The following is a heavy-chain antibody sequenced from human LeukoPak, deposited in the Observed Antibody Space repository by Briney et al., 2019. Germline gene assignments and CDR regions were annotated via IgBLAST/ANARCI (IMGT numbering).Heavy chain of an antibody. CDR1: GFTFSSYG. D-gene: IGHD3-3*01. CDR2: ISYDESNK. Sequence: GRSLRLSCAASGFTFSSYGMHWVRQAPGKGPEWVALISYDESNKYYADSVKGRFTISRDNAKNSLYLQMNSLRAEDTAVYYCARVRYYDFWSGPRYWGQGTLVTVSS. J-gene: IGHJ4*02. V-gene: IGHV3-30*03. CDR3: ARVRYYDFWSGPRY.